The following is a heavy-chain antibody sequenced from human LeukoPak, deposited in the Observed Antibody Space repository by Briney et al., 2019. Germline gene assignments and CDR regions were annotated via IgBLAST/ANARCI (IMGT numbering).Heavy chain of an antibody. Sequence: GGSLRLSCAASGFTFYTYAMSWVRHAPGKGLEWVANIKQDGSEKYYVDSVKGRFTISRDNAKNSLYLQMNSLRAEDTAVYYCARDSSGYSSGWYLGGGTLWGQGTLVTVSS. CDR3: ARDSSGYSSGWYLGGGTL. CDR1: GFTFYTYA. J-gene: IGHJ4*02. V-gene: IGHV3-7*01. CDR2: IKQDGSEK. D-gene: IGHD6-19*01.